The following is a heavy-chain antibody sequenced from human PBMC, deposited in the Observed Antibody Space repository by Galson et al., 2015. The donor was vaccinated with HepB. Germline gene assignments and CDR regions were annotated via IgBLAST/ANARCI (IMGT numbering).Heavy chain of an antibody. CDR3: AKDGGYESGLLYGMDV. CDR2: ISGSGGST. CDR1: GFTFSSYA. V-gene: IGHV3-23*01. J-gene: IGHJ6*02. D-gene: IGHD5-12*01. Sequence: SGAEVKKPGGSLRLSCAASGFTFSSYAMSWVRQAPGKGLEWVSAISGSGGSTYYADSVKGRFTISRDNSKNTLYLQMNSLRADDAAVYYCAKDGGYESGLLYGMDVWGQGTTVTVSS.